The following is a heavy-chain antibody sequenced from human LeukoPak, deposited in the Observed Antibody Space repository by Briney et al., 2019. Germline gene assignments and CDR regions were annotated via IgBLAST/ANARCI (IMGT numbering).Heavy chain of an antibody. CDR2: INPNSGDT. CDR3: ARDTSGGPYNWIDP. Sequence: ASVKVSCKASGYTFTGYYMYWVRQAPGQGLEWVGWINPNSGDTNYAQMFQGRVTMTRDTSISTAYMELSRLRSDDTAVYYCARDTSGGPYNWIDPWGQGTPVTVSS. D-gene: IGHD3-16*01. CDR1: GYTFTGYY. J-gene: IGHJ5*02. V-gene: IGHV1-2*02.